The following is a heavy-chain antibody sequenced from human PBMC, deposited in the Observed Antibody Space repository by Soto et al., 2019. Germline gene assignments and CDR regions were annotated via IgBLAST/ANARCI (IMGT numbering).Heavy chain of an antibody. J-gene: IGHJ4*02. CDR1: GLTFSSHW. Sequence: EVQLVESGGGLVQPGGSLRLSCAASGLTFSSHWMNWVRQAPGKGLEWVANIKQDGSEKNYMDSVKGRFTISRDNAEKALYLQMNSLRVEDTAVYYCATVGHWGQGTLVTVSS. CDR2: IKQDGSEK. V-gene: IGHV3-7*05. CDR3: ATVGH.